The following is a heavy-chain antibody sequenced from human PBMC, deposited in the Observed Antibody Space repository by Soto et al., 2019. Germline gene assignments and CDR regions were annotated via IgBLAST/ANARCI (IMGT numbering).Heavy chain of an antibody. CDR2: IYWNDEQ. CDR1: GFSLTIGVVC. J-gene: IGHJ6*02. CDR3: AHRLPGPSGYDV. D-gene: IGHD6-13*01. V-gene: IGHV2-5*01. Sequence: QITLKESGPTLVKPTQTLTLTCTFSGFSLTIGVVCVGWIRQPPGEALEWLALIYWNDEQYYNPSRRNRLTIPRDTSNNQVVLSMTHMDPCDTATYYCAHRLPGPSGYDVWGQGNTVTVS.